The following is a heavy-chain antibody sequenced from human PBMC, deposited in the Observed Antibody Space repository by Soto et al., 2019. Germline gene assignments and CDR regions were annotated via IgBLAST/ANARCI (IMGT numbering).Heavy chain of an antibody. D-gene: IGHD3-10*01. CDR1: GFDFSNFW. Sequence: EVQLVESGGGLVQPGGSLRISCDASGFDFSNFWMTWVRQVPGRGLEWVANINYDGSEKNYVDSVKGRFTIFRDNAKISVDLLMSGVRVDDTAIYYCAKGSHPRSRLRVAVDHWGQGTLITIAS. J-gene: IGHJ4*02. V-gene: IGHV3-7*01. CDR2: INYDGSEK. CDR3: AKGSHPRSRLRVAVDH.